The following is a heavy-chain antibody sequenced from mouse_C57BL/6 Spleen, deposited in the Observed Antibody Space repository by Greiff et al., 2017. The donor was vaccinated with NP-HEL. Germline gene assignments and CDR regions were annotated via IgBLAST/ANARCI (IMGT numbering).Heavy chain of an antibody. CDR1: GFSLTSYG. Sequence: VQLQQSGPGLVQPSQSLSITCTVSGFSLTSYGVHWVRQSPGKGLEWLGVIWSGGSTDYNAAFISRLSISKDNSKSQVFFKMNSLQADDTAIYYCATLYGSSYAYAMDYWGQGTSVTVSS. V-gene: IGHV2-2*01. CDR2: IWSGGST. CDR3: ATLYGSSYAYAMDY. J-gene: IGHJ4*01. D-gene: IGHD1-1*01.